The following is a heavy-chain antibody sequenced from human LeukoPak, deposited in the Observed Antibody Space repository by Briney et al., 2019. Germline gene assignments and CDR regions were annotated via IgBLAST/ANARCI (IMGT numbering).Heavy chain of an antibody. CDR2: IHYSGST. CDR1: GGSISSSSYY. Sequence: PSETLSLTCTVSGGSISSSSYYWGWIRQPPGKGLEWIGSIHYSGSTYYNPSLKSRDTISVDTSKNQFSLKLNSVTAADTAVYYCASHYYDSSGFYYIEDYWGQGTLVTVSS. CDR3: ASHYYDSSGFYYIEDY. V-gene: IGHV4-39*01. D-gene: IGHD3-22*01. J-gene: IGHJ4*02.